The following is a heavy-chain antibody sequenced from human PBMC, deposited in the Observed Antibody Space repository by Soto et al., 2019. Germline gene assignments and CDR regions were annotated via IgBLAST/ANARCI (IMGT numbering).Heavy chain of an antibody. D-gene: IGHD2-21*02. J-gene: IGHJ6*04. V-gene: IGHV1-69*08. CDR1: GSTFSSYT. Sequence: QVQLVQSGAEVRKPGSSVKVSCRASGSTFSSYTVNWVRQAPGQGLEWIGRIIPILGTTDYARRFKGRVTITADRSAKTAAMELTSLTSEDTAVYYCARRRYCGADCYSKFYYGMAVLGTGTTVTVYS. CDR2: IIPILGTT. CDR3: ARRRYCGADCYSKFYYGMAV.